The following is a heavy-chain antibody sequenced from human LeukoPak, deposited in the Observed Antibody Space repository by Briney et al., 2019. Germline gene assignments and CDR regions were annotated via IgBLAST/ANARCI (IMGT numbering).Heavy chain of an antibody. J-gene: IGHJ6*03. V-gene: IGHV4-61*02. CDR3: ARAAAADPYYYYYYMDV. CDR1: GGSISSGTYY. Sequence: PSETLSLTCTVSGGSISSGTYYWSWIRQPAGKGLEWIGRFYTSGNTHYNPSLKSRVTISVDTSKNQFSLKLSSVTAAETAVYYCARAAAADPYYYYYYMDVWGKGTTVTISS. CDR2: FYTSGNT. D-gene: IGHD6-13*01.